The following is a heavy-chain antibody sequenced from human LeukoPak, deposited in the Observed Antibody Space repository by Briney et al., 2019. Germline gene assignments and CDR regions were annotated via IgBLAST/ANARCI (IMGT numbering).Heavy chain of an antibody. Sequence: ASVKVSCKASGYTFTGYYMHWVRQAPGQGLEWMGWINPNSGGTNYAQKFQGRVTMTRDTSISTAYMELSRLRSDDTAVYYRARVVGVTVFGVVNLYYYYGMDVWGQGTTVTVSS. CDR3: ARVVGVTVFGVVNLYYYYGMDV. D-gene: IGHD3-3*01. V-gene: IGHV1-2*02. CDR1: GYTFTGYY. J-gene: IGHJ6*02. CDR2: INPNSGGT.